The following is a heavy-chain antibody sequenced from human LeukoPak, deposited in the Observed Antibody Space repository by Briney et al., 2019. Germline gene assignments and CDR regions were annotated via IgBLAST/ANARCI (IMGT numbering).Heavy chain of an antibody. Sequence: PSETLSLTCTVSGGSISSYYWSWLRQPPGKGLEWIGYIYYSGSTNYNPSLKSRVTISVDTSKNQFSLKLSSVTAADTAVYYCARDRAGATGAFDIWGQGTMVTVSS. V-gene: IGHV4-59*01. D-gene: IGHD1-26*01. CDR1: GGSISSYY. CDR3: ARDRAGATGAFDI. J-gene: IGHJ3*02. CDR2: IYYSGST.